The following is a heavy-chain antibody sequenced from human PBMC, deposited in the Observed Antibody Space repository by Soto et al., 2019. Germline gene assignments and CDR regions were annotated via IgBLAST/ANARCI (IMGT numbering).Heavy chain of an antibody. J-gene: IGHJ4*02. CDR1: GGSISSYY. V-gene: IGHV4-59*01. CDR2: IYYSGST. Sequence: QVQLQESGPGLVKPSETLSLTCTVSGGSISSYYWSWIRQPPGKGLEWIGYIYYSGSTNYNPSIKSRGTLSVCKSNTQFSLKLGSVTAADTAVYYCARADYGDPIDYWGQGAMVTGSS. CDR3: ARADYGDPIDY. D-gene: IGHD4-17*01.